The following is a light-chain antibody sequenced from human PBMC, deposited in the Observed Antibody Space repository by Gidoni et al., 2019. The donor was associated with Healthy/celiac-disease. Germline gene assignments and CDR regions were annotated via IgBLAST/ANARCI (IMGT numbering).Light chain of an antibody. CDR2: AAS. V-gene: IGKV1-39*01. Sequence: IQMTQSPSSLSASVGDRVTITCRASQSISSYLNWYQQKPGKAPKLLIDAASSLQSGVPSRFSGSGSGTDFTLTISSLQPEDFATYYCQQSYSTPYSFGQGTKLEIK. J-gene: IGKJ2*03. CDR3: QQSYSTPYS. CDR1: QSISSY.